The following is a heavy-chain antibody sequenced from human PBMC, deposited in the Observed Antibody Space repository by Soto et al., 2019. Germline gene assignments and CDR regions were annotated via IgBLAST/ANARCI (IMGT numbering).Heavy chain of an antibody. CDR1: GGSISSDS. V-gene: IGHV4-59*01. CDR3: ARVSDFHDYGMDV. CDR2: IYASGTT. J-gene: IGHJ6*02. Sequence: SETLSLTCTVSGGSISSDSWSWARQPPGKGLEWIGYIYASGTTNYSPSLKSRVTISLDTSKNQFSLKLSSVTAADTAVYYCARVSDFHDYGMDVWGPGTTVTVS.